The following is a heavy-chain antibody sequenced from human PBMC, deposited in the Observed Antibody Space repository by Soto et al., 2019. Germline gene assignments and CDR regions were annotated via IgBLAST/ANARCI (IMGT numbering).Heavy chain of an antibody. CDR2: VNPSSGST. Sequence: GASVKVSCKTSGYTFTNYYIHWVRQAPGQGLEWMGIVNPSSGSTSYPQKFQGRVTMTRDTSTSTVYMDLSSLKSEDTAVYYCAKGYSGSYLNWFGPWGQGTLVTVS. J-gene: IGHJ5*02. CDR3: AKGYSGSYLNWFGP. CDR1: GYTFTNYY. V-gene: IGHV1-46*01. D-gene: IGHD1-26*01.